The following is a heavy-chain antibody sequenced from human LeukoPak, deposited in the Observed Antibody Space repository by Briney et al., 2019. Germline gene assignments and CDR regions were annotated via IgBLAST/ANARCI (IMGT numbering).Heavy chain of an antibody. Sequence: SETLSLTCAVYGGSFGGYYWSWIRQPPGKGLEWIGEINHSGSSNYNPSLKSRVTILVDTSKNQFSLKLSSVTAADTAVYYCAREGPRITMIVVVDDAFDIWGQGTMVTVSS. V-gene: IGHV4-34*01. CDR1: GGSFGGYY. D-gene: IGHD3-22*01. J-gene: IGHJ3*02. CDR3: AREGPRITMIVVVDDAFDI. CDR2: INHSGSS.